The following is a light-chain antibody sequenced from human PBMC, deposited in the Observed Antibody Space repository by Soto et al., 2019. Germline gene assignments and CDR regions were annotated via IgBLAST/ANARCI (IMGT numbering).Light chain of an antibody. CDR2: GAS. CDR1: QTIISTY. CDR3: QQYGRTPLT. J-gene: IGKJ4*01. Sequence: EIVLTQSPGTLSLSPGERATLSCRASQTIISTYLAWYQQKPGQAPRLLIYGASSRATGIPDRFSGSGSGTDFTLSISRLEPEDFAVYYCQQYGRTPLTFGGGTKVEIK. V-gene: IGKV3-20*01.